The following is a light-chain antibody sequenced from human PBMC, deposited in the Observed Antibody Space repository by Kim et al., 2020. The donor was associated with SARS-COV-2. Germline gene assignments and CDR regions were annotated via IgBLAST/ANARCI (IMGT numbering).Light chain of an antibody. CDR3: QQSYTIPYT. V-gene: IGKV1-39*01. J-gene: IGKJ2*01. CDR2: AAS. CDR1: QTIKNY. Sequence: DIQMTQSPSSLSASVGDRVTITCRTSQTIKNYLNWYQQKPGKAPNLLIQAASSLESGVPSRFSGRGSETYFTLIISNLQPEDFATYYCQQSYTIPYTFGQGTKLEI.